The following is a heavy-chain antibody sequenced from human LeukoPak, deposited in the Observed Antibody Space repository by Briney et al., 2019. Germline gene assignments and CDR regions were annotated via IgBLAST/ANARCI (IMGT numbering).Heavy chain of an antibody. CDR3: ASASSPLF. CDR2: INYDGSSA. CDR1: GFSFRNHW. Sequence: SGGSLRLSCAASGFSFRNHWMHWVRQAPGKGLVWVSRINYDGSSANYADPVKGRFTISRDNAKNTLYLQMNRLRADDTAVYYCASASSPLFWGQGTPVTVAS. D-gene: IGHD3-10*01. V-gene: IGHV3-74*01. J-gene: IGHJ4*02.